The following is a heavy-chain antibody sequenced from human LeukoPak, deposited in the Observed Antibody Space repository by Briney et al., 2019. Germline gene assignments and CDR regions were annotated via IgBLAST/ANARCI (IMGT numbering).Heavy chain of an antibody. CDR1: GGSISSYY. D-gene: IGHD3-9*01. V-gene: IGHV4-59*01. Sequence: SETLSFTCTVSGGSISSYYWSWIRQPPGKGLEWIGYIYYSGSTNYNPSLKSRVTISVDTSKNQFSLKLSSVTAADTAVYYCAREDDILDAFDIWGQGTMVTVSS. CDR3: AREDDILDAFDI. CDR2: IYYSGST. J-gene: IGHJ3*02.